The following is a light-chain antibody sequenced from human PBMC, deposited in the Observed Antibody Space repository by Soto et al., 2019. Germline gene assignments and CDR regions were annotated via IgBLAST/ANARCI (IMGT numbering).Light chain of an antibody. CDR3: QQYNNWWT. CDR1: QSVSSN. CDR2: GAS. J-gene: IGKJ1*01. V-gene: IGKV3-15*01. Sequence: EIVMTQSPATLSVSPGERATLSCRASQSVSSNLAWYQQKPGQAPRLLIYGASTRATGIPARFSGSGSGTEFTLTISSLQYEDFAVYYCQQYNNWWTFGQGNKVEI.